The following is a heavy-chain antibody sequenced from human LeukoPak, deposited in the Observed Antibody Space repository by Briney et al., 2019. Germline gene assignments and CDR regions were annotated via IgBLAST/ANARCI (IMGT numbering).Heavy chain of an antibody. V-gene: IGHV4-38-2*01. CDR1: GSSISGDYF. CDR2: INNRGTS. CDR3: VTVAVHGPGHNTVVF. D-gene: IGHD6-19*01. Sequence: PSETLSLTCAVSGSSISGDYFWGWVRRPPGKGLEWIGTINNRGTSYYNPSLMSRVTMSVDTSKNHFSLKLTSVTATDTAVYYSVTVAVHGPGHNTVVFWGQGTLVTVSS. J-gene: IGHJ3*01.